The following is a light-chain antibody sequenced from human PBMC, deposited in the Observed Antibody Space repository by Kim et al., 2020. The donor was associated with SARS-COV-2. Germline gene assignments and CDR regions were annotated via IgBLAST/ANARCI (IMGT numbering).Light chain of an antibody. CDR1: QSVSTS. CDR3: QQSHGFPYT. Sequence: SASVGNRVTITCRASQSVSTSLNWYQEQPGKAPKLRIYAVSSLQSGVPSRCSGSGSGTDFTLTISSLQPEDFAIYYCQQSHGFPYTFGQGTKLEI. V-gene: IGKV1-39*01. CDR2: AVS. J-gene: IGKJ2*01.